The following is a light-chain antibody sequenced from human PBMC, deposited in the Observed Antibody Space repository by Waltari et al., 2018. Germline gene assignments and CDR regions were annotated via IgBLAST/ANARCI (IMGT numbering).Light chain of an antibody. V-gene: IGKV1-39*01. CDR1: QSINSY. CDR3: QQTYTTPYT. J-gene: IGKJ2*01. CDR2: GTS. Sequence: DIQLTQSPSSLSASPRARVTITCRASQSINSYLNWYQQKPGKAPKLLIYGTSSLQSGVPSRFSGSGSGTDFSLTINSLQPEDFAAYYCQQTYTTPYTFGQGTKLEIK.